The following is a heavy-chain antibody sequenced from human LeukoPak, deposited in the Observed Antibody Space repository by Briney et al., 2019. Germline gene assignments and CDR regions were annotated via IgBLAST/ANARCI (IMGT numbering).Heavy chain of an antibody. D-gene: IGHD3-22*01. CDR1: GGSISSYY. Sequence: KPSETLSLTCTGSGGSISSYYWSWIRQPPGKGLDWIGYIYYSGSTNYNPSLKSRVTISVDKSKNQFSLKLSSVTAADTAVYYCARDNYYDGSDYWGQGTLVTVSS. CDR3: ARDNYYDGSDY. CDR2: IYYSGST. J-gene: IGHJ4*02. V-gene: IGHV4-59*01.